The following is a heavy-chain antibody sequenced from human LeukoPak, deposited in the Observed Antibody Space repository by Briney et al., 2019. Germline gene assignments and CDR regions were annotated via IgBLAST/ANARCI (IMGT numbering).Heavy chain of an antibody. CDR2: INSDGSST. Sequence: GGSLRLSCAASGFTFSSYWMHWVRQAPGKGLVWVSRINSDGSSTSYADSVKGRFTISRDNAKNTLYLQMNSLRAKDTAVYYCARVPRQSIAPDYWGQGTLVTVSS. CDR3: ARVPRQSIAPDY. J-gene: IGHJ4*02. CDR1: GFTFSSYW. V-gene: IGHV3-74*01. D-gene: IGHD6-6*01.